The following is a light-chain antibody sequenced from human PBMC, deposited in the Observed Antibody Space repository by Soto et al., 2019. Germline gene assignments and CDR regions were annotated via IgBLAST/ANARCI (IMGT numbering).Light chain of an antibody. V-gene: IGLV4-60*02. CDR1: SGHSGYI. J-gene: IGLJ3*02. CDR2: LEGSGSY. CDR3: ETWDSNTHV. Sequence: QSVLTQSSSASASLRSSVKLTCTLSSGHSGYIIAWHQQQPGKAPRYLMKLEGSGSYNKGSGVPDRFSGSSSGADRYLTISNLQFEDEADYYCETWDSNTHVFGGGTKLTVL.